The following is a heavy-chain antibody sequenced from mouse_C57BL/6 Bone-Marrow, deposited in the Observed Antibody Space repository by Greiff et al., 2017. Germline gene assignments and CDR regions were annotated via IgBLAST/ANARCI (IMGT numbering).Heavy chain of an antibody. J-gene: IGHJ4*01. Sequence: VQLQQSGPELVKPGASVKIPCKASGYTFTDYNMDWVKQSHGKSLEWIGDINPNNGGTFYNQKFKGKATLTVDKSSSTAYMELRSLTSEDTAVYYCATSGPSYAMDYWGQGTSVTVSS. CDR2: INPNNGGT. CDR1: GYTFTDYN. CDR3: ATSGPSYAMDY. V-gene: IGHV1-18*01.